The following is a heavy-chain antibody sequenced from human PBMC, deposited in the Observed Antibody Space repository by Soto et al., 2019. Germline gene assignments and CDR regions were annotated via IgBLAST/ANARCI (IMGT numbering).Heavy chain of an antibody. J-gene: IGHJ4*02. D-gene: IGHD3-22*01. CDR1: GYTFTSYG. CDR3: ARDSVMDSGYYYDSSGYYRKSLFDY. V-gene: IGHV1-18*01. Sequence: ASVKVSCKASGYTFTSYGISWVRQAPGQGLEWMGWISAYNGNTNYAQKLQGRVTMTTDTSTSTAYMELRSLRSDDTAVYYCARDSVMDSGYYYDSSGYYRKSLFDYWGKGTLVTVAS. CDR2: ISAYNGNT.